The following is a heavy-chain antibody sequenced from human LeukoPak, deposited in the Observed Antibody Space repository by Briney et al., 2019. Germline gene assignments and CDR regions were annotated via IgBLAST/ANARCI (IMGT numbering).Heavy chain of an antibody. CDR3: AREQQWLVNYYYYYMNV. V-gene: IGHV4-39*07. CDR1: GGSTSSSSYY. J-gene: IGHJ6*03. D-gene: IGHD6-19*01. CDR2: IYYSGST. Sequence: PSETLSLTCTVSGGSTSSSSYYWGWIRQPPGKGLEWIGSIYYSGSTYYNPSLKSRVTISVDTSKNQFSLKLSSVTAADTAAYYCAREQQWLVNYYYYYMNVWGKGTTVTVSS.